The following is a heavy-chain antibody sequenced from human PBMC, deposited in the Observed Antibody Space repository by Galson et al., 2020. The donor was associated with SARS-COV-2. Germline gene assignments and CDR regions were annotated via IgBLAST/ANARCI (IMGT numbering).Heavy chain of an antibody. J-gene: IGHJ6*02. CDR1: GFSLSTSGMC. Sequence: SGPTLVKPTQTLTLTCTFSGFSLSTSGMCVSWIRQPPGKALEWLALIDWDDDKYYSTSLKTRLTISKDTSKNQVVLTMTNMDPVDTATYYCARIPEAAAGPNSYYYGMDVWGQGTTATVSS. V-gene: IGHV2-70*01. CDR3: ARIPEAAAGPNSYYYGMDV. D-gene: IGHD6-13*01. CDR2: IDWDDDK.